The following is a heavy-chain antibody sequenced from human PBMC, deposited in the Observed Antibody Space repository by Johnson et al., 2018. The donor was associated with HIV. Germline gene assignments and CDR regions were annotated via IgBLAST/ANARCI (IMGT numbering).Heavy chain of an antibody. CDR3: ARACRDGYTCDAFDI. CDR2: ISYDGSNK. Sequence: QVQLVESGGGVVQPGRSLRLSCAASGFTFSSYGMHWVRQAPGKGLEWVAVISYDGSNKYYADSVKGRFTISRDNSKNTLYVQMNSLRAEDTAVYYCARACRDGYTCDAFDIWGQGTMVTVSS. D-gene: IGHD5-24*01. V-gene: IGHV3-30*03. CDR1: GFTFSSYG. J-gene: IGHJ3*02.